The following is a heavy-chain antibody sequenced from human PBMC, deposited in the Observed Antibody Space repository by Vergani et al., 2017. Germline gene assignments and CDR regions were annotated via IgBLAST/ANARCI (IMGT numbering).Heavy chain of an antibody. V-gene: IGHV4-39*01. D-gene: IGHD6-19*01. CDR1: ADSISSGSYY. CDR2: IYHSGLT. CDR3: ARQRPGSGWSPGDFDD. J-gene: IGHJ4*02. Sequence: QLQLQQSGPGLVKPSETLFLTCTVSADSISSGSYYLGWIRQPPGKSLEWIGSIYHSGLTYYNPSLKSRVAISVDTSKNQFSLKVTSVTAADTAVYFCARQRPGSGWSPGDFDDWGQGILVTVSS.